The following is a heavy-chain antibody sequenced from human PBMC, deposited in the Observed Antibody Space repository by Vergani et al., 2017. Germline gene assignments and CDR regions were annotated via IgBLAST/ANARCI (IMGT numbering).Heavy chain of an antibody. Sequence: QVQLQESGPGVVKPSQTLSLTCAVSGSSISSGDHCWTWIRQRPGKGLEWIGYIFYSGTTYANPSLRSRLTISVDTSQNQFSLKLRSVTAADTAVYYCARVDTQVPATSHFYYMDVWGKGTTVVVSS. CDR2: IFYSGTT. D-gene: IGHD6-25*01. V-gene: IGHV4-31*11. CDR3: ARVDTQVPATSHFYYMDV. J-gene: IGHJ6*03. CDR1: GSSISSGDHC.